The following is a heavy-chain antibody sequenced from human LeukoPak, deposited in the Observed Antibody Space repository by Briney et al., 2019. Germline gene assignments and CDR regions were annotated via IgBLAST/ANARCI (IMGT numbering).Heavy chain of an antibody. CDR2: ISYDGSNK. CDR1: GFTFSSYA. J-gene: IGHJ3*02. V-gene: IGHV3-30-3*01. Sequence: GGSLRLSFAASGFTFSSYAMHWVRQAPGKGLEWVAVISYDGSNKYYADSVKGRFTISRDNSKNTLYLQMNSLRAEDTAVYYCASGVDYGGNLARNPDAFDIWGQGTVVTVSS. D-gene: IGHD4-23*01. CDR3: ASGVDYGGNLARNPDAFDI.